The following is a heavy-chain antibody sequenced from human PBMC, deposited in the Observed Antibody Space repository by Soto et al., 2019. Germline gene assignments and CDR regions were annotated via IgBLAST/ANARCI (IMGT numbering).Heavy chain of an antibody. CDR3: AREKTAGLRLGDAFDI. J-gene: IGHJ3*02. CDR2: INAGNGNT. D-gene: IGHD6-19*01. V-gene: IGHV1-3*01. Sequence: ASVKVSCKASGYTFTSYAMHWVRQAPGQRLERMGWINAGNGNTKYSQKFQGRVTITRDTSASTAYMELSSLRSEDTAVYYCAREKTAGLRLGDAFDIWGQGTMVTVSS. CDR1: GYTFTSYA.